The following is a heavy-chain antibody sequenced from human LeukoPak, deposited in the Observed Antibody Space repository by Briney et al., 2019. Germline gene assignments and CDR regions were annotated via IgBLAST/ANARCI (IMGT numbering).Heavy chain of an antibody. V-gene: IGHV3-23*01. CDR1: GFTFSNYG. D-gene: IGHD6-19*01. CDR3: ANIPMYSSGWSNMDV. J-gene: IGHJ6*03. CDR2: ISGSSST. Sequence: GGSLRLSCAASGFTFSNYGMSWVRQAPGMGLEWVSAISGSSSTYYADSVKGRFTISRDNSKNTLYLQMNSLRAEDTAVYYCANIPMYSSGWSNMDVWGKGTTVTVSS.